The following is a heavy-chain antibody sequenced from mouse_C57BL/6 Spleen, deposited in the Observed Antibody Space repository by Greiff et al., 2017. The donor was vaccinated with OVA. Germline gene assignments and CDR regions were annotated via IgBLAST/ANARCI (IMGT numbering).Heavy chain of an antibody. Sequence: VQLVESGAELARPGASVKLSCKASGYTFTSYGISWVKQRTGQGLEWIGEIYPRSGNTYYNEKFKGKATLTADKSSSTAYMELRSLTSEDSAVYFCARGTDYGSSHAMDYWGQGTSVTVSS. CDR3: ARGTDYGSSHAMDY. J-gene: IGHJ4*01. D-gene: IGHD1-1*01. V-gene: IGHV1-81*01. CDR2: IYPRSGNT. CDR1: GYTFTSYG.